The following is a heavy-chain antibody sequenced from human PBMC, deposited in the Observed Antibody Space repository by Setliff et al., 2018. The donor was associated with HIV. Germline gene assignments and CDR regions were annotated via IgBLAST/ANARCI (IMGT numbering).Heavy chain of an antibody. CDR3: AASTEMVTFGYSYYYMDV. CDR1: GGTFSSFG. J-gene: IGHJ6*03. D-gene: IGHD3-16*01. Sequence: AASVKVSCKASGGTFSSFGISWVRQAPGQGLEWMGGITPMFGTAKYAQKFQGRVTITADESTSTVYMEMSSLRSEDTAVYYCAASTEMVTFGYSYYYMDVWGKGTTVTVSS. CDR2: ITPMFGTA. V-gene: IGHV1-69*13.